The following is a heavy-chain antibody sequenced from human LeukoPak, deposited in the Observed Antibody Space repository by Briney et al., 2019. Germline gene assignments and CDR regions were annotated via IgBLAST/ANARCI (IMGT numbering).Heavy chain of an antibody. CDR2: IYPGDSDT. J-gene: IGHJ4*02. D-gene: IGHD3-10*01. CDR3: ARHSKINKYDSGSYGY. Sequence: GESLKISCKGSGYSFSNYLIGWVRQMPGKGLEWMGIIYPGDSDTRYSPSFQGQVTISSDKSISTAYLQWSSLKASDTAIYYCARHSKINKYDSGSYGYWGQGTLVTVSS. CDR1: GYSFSNYL. V-gene: IGHV5-51*01.